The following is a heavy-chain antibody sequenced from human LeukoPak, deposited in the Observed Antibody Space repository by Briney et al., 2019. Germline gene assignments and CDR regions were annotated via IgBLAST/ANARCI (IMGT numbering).Heavy chain of an antibody. CDR2: ITTTGDTK. CDR1: GFILIDYR. D-gene: IGHD2-2*01. V-gene: IGHV3-48*01. CDR3: ARDAKEGQLLDRSV. J-gene: IGHJ6*04. Sequence: GGSLRLSCGGSGFILIDYRMGWVRRAPGKGLEWVSLITTTGDTKYYADSVKGRFTISRDNAKNSLSLQMNSLRADDTAVYYCARDAKEGQLLDRSVWGKGTTVIVSS.